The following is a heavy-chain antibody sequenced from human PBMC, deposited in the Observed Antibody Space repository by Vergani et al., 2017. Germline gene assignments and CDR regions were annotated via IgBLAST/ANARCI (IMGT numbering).Heavy chain of an antibody. Sequence: QVQLQQWGAGLLKPSETLSLTCAVYGGSFSGSYWSWIRQPPGTGLEWIGEINNSGNTNYNPSLKSRVTISVDTSKNQFSLNLSSVTAADTAVYYCARGTRLRFLEWLSYYYYGMDVWGQGTTVTVSS. CDR1: GGSFSGSY. D-gene: IGHD3-3*01. J-gene: IGHJ6*02. CDR3: ARGTRLRFLEWLSYYYYGMDV. CDR2: INNSGNT. V-gene: IGHV4-34*01.